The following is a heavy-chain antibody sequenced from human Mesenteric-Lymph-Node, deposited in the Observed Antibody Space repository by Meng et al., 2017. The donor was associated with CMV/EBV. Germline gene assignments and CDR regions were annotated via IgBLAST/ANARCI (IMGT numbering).Heavy chain of an antibody. V-gene: IGHV3-7*01. Sequence: GGSLRLSCVASGFTFSDYWMTWVRQAPGKGLEWVASIKPDGSEKKYVDSLKGRFTISRDNAKNSLYLQVNSLRDEDTAVYYCAKDSWLNWFDPWGQGTLVTVSS. D-gene: IGHD3-9*01. CDR1: GFTFSDYW. CDR3: AKDSWLNWFDP. J-gene: IGHJ5*02. CDR2: IKPDGSEK.